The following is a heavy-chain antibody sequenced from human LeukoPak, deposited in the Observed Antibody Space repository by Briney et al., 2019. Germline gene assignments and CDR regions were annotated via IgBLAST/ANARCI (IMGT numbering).Heavy chain of an antibody. CDR1: GFTFSSYE. J-gene: IGHJ6*04. CDR3: AELGITMIGGV. V-gene: IGHV3-48*03. D-gene: IGHD3-10*02. CDR2: ISSSGSTI. Sequence: PGGSLRLSCAPSGFTFSSYEMNWVRQAPGKGLEWVSYISSSGSTIYCADSVKGRFTISRDNAKNSLYLQMNSLRAEDTAVYYCAELGITMIGGVWGKGTTVTISS.